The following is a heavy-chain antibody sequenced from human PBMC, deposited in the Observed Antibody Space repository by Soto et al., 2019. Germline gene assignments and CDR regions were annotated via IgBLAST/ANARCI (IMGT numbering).Heavy chain of an antibody. Sequence: QVQLQESGPGLVKPSETLSLTCTVSGGSVSSGSYYWSWIRQPPGKGLEWIGYIYYSGSTNYNPSLKSRVTISVDTSKNQFSLKLSSVTAADTAVYYCARGDSDDYGANSPIIWGQGTLVTVSS. J-gene: IGHJ4*02. CDR3: ARGDSDDYGANSPII. V-gene: IGHV4-61*01. CDR1: GGSVSSGSYY. CDR2: IYYSGST. D-gene: IGHD4-17*01.